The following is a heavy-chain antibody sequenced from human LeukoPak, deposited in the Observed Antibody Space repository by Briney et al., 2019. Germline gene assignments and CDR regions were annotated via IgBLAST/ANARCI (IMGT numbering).Heavy chain of an antibody. D-gene: IGHD6-13*01. Sequence: PGGSLRLSCAASGFTFSSYGMSWVRQAPGKGLEWVSAISGSGGSTYYADSVKGRFTISRDNSKNTLYLQMNSLRAEDTALYYCARDHPLIAATGSFDYWGQGTLVTVSS. V-gene: IGHV3-23*01. CDR2: ISGSGGST. CDR1: GFTFSSYG. CDR3: ARDHPLIAATGSFDY. J-gene: IGHJ4*02.